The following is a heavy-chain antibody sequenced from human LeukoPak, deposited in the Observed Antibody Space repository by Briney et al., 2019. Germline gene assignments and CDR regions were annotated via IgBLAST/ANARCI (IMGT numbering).Heavy chain of an antibody. V-gene: IGHV4-34*01. CDR1: GGSFSGYY. CDR3: ARDSGYSSSWRSYYYYGMDV. D-gene: IGHD6-13*01. CDR2: INHSGST. J-gene: IGHJ6*02. Sequence: SETLSLTCAVYGGSFSGYYWSWIRQPPGKGLEWIGEINHSGSTNYNPSLKSRVTISVDTSKNQFSLKLSSVTAADTAVYYCARDSGYSSSWRSYYYYGMDVWGQGTTVTVSS.